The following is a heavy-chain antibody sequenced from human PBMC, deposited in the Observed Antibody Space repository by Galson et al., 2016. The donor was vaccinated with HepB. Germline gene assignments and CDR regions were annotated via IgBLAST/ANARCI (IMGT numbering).Heavy chain of an antibody. CDR3: AKESVEDYFDY. Sequence: SLRLSHAASRFTFSTDAMRWVRPAPGNGLDRVPSITRGGGRTYYADAVKGRFTISRDNARNTLYLQMNSLRVEDTAVYYCAKESVEDYFDYWGQGTLVTVSS. V-gene: IGHV3-23*01. CDR2: ITRGGGRT. CDR1: RFTFSTDA. D-gene: IGHD6-19*01. J-gene: IGHJ4*02.